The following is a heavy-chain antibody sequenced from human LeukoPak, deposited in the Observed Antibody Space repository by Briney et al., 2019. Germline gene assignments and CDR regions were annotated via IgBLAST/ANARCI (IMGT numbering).Heavy chain of an antibody. CDR3: ARHSRSVDYGSGSYTWDY. Sequence: NASQTLSLTCTVSGGSISSGGYYWSWIRQHPGKGLEWIGYIYYSGSTYYNPSLKSRVTISVDTSKNQFSLNLSSVTAADTAVYYCARHSRSVDYGSGSYTWDYWGQGTLVTVSS. J-gene: IGHJ4*02. V-gene: IGHV4-31*03. CDR2: IYYSGST. CDR1: GGSISSGGYY. D-gene: IGHD3-10*01.